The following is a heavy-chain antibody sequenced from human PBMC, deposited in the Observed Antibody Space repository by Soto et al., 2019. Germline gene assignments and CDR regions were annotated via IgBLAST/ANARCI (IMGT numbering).Heavy chain of an antibody. CDR2: IYYSGST. CDR3: ASSNSGYGNGRLFVY. CDR1: GGSISSYY. J-gene: IGHJ4*02. Sequence: PSETLSLTCTVSGGSISSYYWSWIRQPPGKGLEWIGYIYYSGSTNYNPSLKSRVTISVDTSKNQFSLKLSSVTAADTAVYYCASSNSGYGNGRLFVYRAQRTPVTVSS. D-gene: IGHD5-12*01. V-gene: IGHV4-59*01.